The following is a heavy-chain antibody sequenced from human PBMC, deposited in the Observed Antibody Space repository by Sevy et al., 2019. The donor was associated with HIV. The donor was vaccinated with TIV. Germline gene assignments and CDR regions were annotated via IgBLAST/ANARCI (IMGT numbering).Heavy chain of an antibody. V-gene: IGHV3-53*01. D-gene: IGHD3-3*01. CDR3: ARERLVSAGGYYNYYFGMDV. CDR2: IYSGDTGGST. J-gene: IGHJ6*02. CDR1: GFDVNENY. Sequence: GGSLRLSCAASGFDVNENYMSWVRQAPGKGLEWVSIIYSGDTGGSTYYADSVKGRLTISRDNSQNTLYLKINSLRPEDTVVYYCARERLVSAGGYYNYYFGMDVWGQGTTVTVSS.